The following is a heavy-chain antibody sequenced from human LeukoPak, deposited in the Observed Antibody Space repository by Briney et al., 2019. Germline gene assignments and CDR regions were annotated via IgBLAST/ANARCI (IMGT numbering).Heavy chain of an antibody. J-gene: IGHJ4*02. CDR2: IIPIFGTA. D-gene: IGHD3-22*01. CDR1: GGTFSSYA. Sequence: SVKVSCKASGGTFSSYAISWVRQAPGQGLEWMGGIIPIFGTANYAQKFQGRVTITADESTSTAYMELSSLRSEDTAVYYCARSYFDSREKSSRYYFGFEAQGTLVTVTS. V-gene: IGHV1-69*01. CDR3: ARSYFDSREKSSRYYFGF.